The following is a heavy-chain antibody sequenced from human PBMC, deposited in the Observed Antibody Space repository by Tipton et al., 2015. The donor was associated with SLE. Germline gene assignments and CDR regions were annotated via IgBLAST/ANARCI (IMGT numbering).Heavy chain of an antibody. CDR1: GYTFTSQE. D-gene: IGHD2-15*01. V-gene: IGHV1-18*01. CDR3: ARHGTNGYCSGGSCSPGAWFDP. Sequence: QLVQSGAGVKTPGASVTVSCKTSGYTFTSQEISWVRQAPGQGLEWVGSISGYNGNTRYAQNFQGRVTMTTDISATTVYMELRGLRPDDTAVYFCARHGTNGYCSGGSCSPGAWFDPWGQGTLVTVSS. CDR2: ISGYNGNT. J-gene: IGHJ5*02.